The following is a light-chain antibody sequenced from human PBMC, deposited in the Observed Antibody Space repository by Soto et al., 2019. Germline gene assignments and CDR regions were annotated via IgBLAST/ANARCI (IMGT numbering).Light chain of an antibody. Sequence: MTQYPPTLSLSPGGTATLSRRASQSVSSNLAWYQQKPGQPPRLLIYGASARATGIPARFSGSGSGTEFTLTISSLQSEDFAVYYCQQYNNWPRTFGQGTKVDI. CDR2: GAS. CDR3: QQYNNWPRT. J-gene: IGKJ1*01. V-gene: IGKV3-15*01. CDR1: QSVSSN.